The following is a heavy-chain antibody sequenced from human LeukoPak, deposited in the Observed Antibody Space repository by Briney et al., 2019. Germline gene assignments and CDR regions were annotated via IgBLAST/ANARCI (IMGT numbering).Heavy chain of an antibody. Sequence: SGTLSLTCAVYGGSFSGYYWSWIRQPPGKGLEWIGEINQSGSTNYNPSLKSRVTISVDTSKNQFSLKLSSVTAADTAVYYCARGTNYYGSGSYYTYYSYYYMDVWGKGTTVTVSS. CDR1: GGSFSGYY. V-gene: IGHV4-34*01. CDR2: INQSGST. J-gene: IGHJ6*03. CDR3: ARGTNYYGSGSYYTYYSYYYMDV. D-gene: IGHD3-10*01.